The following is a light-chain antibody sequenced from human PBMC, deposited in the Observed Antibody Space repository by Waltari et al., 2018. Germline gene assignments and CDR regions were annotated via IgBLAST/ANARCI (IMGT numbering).Light chain of an antibody. V-gene: IGLV2-14*03. Sequence: SALTQPASVSGSPGQSITISCTGTSSDVGGYNYVSWYQQHPGKAPKLMIYDVSNRPSGVSNRFYVSKSGNTASLTISGLQAEDEADYYCSSYTSSSTVVFGGGTKLTVL. CDR3: SSYTSSSTVV. CDR2: DVS. CDR1: SSDVGGYNY. J-gene: IGLJ2*01.